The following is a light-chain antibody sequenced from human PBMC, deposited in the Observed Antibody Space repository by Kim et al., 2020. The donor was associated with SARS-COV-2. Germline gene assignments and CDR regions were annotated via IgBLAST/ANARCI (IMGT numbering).Light chain of an antibody. CDR1: SSNIGSNT. J-gene: IGLJ3*02. Sequence: ELTQPPSASGTPGQRVTISCSGSSSNIGSNTVNWYQQLPGTAPKLLIYSNNQRPSGVPDRFSGSKSGTSASLAISGLQSEDEADYYCEAWDDSLNGGVFGGGTQLTVL. V-gene: IGLV1-44*01. CDR3: EAWDDSLNGGV. CDR2: SNN.